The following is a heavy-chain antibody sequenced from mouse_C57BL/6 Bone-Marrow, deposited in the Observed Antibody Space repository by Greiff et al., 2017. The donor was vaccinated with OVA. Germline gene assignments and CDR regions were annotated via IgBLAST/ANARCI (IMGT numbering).Heavy chain of an antibody. Sequence: EVKLQESGTVLARPGASVKMSCKTSGYTFTSYWMHWVKQRPGQGLEWIGAIYPGNSDTSYNQKFKGKAKLTAVTSASTAYMELSSLTNEDSAVYYCTRPLITTVVAKGYWYFDVWGTGTTVTVSS. V-gene: IGHV1-5*01. J-gene: IGHJ1*03. CDR3: TRPLITTVVAKGYWYFDV. CDR1: GYTFTSYW. D-gene: IGHD1-1*01. CDR2: IYPGNSDT.